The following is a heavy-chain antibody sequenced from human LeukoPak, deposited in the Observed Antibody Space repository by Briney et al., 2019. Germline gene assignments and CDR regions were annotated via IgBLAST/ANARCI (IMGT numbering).Heavy chain of an antibody. CDR1: GFTVSNNY. Sequence: PGGSLRLSCAASGFTVSNNYMSWVRQASGKGLEWVSVIYSGGSTYYADSVKGRFTISRDNSKNTLYLQMNSLRAEDTAVYYCARDQRGNYYSHFDYWGQGTLVTVSS. CDR3: ARDQRGNYYSHFDY. J-gene: IGHJ4*02. CDR2: IYSGGST. D-gene: IGHD1-26*01. V-gene: IGHV3-66*01.